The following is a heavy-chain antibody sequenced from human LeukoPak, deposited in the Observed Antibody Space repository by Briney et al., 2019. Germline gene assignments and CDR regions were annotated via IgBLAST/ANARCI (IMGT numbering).Heavy chain of an antibody. Sequence: GGSLRLSCAASGFTVSSNYMSWVRQAPGKRLEWVSVIYSGGSTYYADSVKGRFTISRDNSKNTLYLQMNSLRAEDMAVYYCARYSSSWGYFDYWGQGTLVTVSS. CDR1: GFTVSSNY. J-gene: IGHJ4*02. V-gene: IGHV3-66*01. D-gene: IGHD6-13*01. CDR3: ARYSSSWGYFDY. CDR2: IYSGGST.